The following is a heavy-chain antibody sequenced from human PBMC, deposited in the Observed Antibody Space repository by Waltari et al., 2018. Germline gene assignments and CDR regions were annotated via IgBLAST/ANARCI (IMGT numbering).Heavy chain of an antibody. J-gene: IGHJ4*02. D-gene: IGHD6-13*01. CDR3: ARDGIAAAGLSD. CDR1: GFTFSSYS. V-gene: IGHV3-66*01. Sequence: EVQLVESGGGLVKPGGSLRLSCAASGFTFSSYSMNWVRQAPGKGLEWVSVSYSGGSTYYADSVKGRFTISRDNSKNTLYLQMNSLRAEDTAVYYCARDGIAAAGLSDWGQGTLVTVSS. CDR2: SYSGGST.